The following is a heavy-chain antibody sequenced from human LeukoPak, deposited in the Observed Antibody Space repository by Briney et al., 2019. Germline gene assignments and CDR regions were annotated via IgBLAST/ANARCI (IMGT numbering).Heavy chain of an antibody. CDR2: ISTSGGST. V-gene: IGHV3-64D*06. Sequence: PGGSLRLSCSASGFTLGSYAMHWVRQAPGKGLEYVSAISTSGGSTYYADSVNGRFTISRDNSKNTLYLQMSSLRAEDTAVYYCVKDLGYGDGLWASPFDYWGQGTLVTVSS. CDR1: GFTLGSYA. J-gene: IGHJ4*02. D-gene: IGHD4-17*01. CDR3: VKDLGYGDGLWASPFDY.